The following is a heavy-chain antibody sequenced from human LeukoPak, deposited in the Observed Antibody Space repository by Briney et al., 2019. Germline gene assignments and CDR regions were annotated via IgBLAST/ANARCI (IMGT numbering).Heavy chain of an antibody. Sequence: QPGGSLRLSCAASGFTVSNNNMNWVRRAPGKGLEWVSVISSGGNTYYADSVKGRFTISRDKSKNTVYLQMNSLRVEDTAVYYCARDLTVTPPGVAYWGQGTLVTVSS. CDR2: ISSGGNT. D-gene: IGHD4-17*01. V-gene: IGHV3-66*01. CDR1: GFTVSNNN. J-gene: IGHJ4*02. CDR3: ARDLTVTPPGVAY.